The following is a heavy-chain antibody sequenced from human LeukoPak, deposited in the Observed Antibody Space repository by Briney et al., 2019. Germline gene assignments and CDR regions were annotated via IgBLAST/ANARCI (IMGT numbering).Heavy chain of an antibody. Sequence: PSETLSLTCAVYGGSFSGYYWSWIRQPPGKGLEWIGEISHSGSTNYNPSLKSRVTISVDTSKNQFSLKLSSVTAADTAVYYCARGGFGYGGNFRVRWFDPWGQGTLVTVSS. CDR2: ISHSGST. CDR1: GGSFSGYY. CDR3: ARGGFGYGGNFRVRWFDP. J-gene: IGHJ5*02. D-gene: IGHD4-17*01. V-gene: IGHV4-34*01.